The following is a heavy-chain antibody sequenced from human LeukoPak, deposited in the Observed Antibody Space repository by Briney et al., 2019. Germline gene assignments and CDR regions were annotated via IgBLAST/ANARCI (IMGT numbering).Heavy chain of an antibody. J-gene: IGHJ6*03. CDR1: GGSVSSGSYY. CDR2: IYYSGST. V-gene: IGHV4-61*01. D-gene: IGHD3-22*01. CDR3: ARDSQGPYYYDSSGYRDYYYYYMDV. Sequence: SEILSLTCTVSGGSVSSGSYYWSWIRQPPGKGLEWIGYIYYSGSTNYNPSLKSRVTISVDTSKNQFSLKLSSVTAADTAVYYCARDSQGPYYYDSSGYRDYYYYYMDVWGKGTTVTVSS.